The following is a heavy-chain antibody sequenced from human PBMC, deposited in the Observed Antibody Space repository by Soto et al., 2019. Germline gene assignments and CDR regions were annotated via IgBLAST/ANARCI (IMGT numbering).Heavy chain of an antibody. D-gene: IGHD2-21*02. Sequence: EVQLVESEGGLVQRGGSLRLSCAASGFTFNYYWMHWVRQAPGQGLVWVSHIHSDGSSTTYADSVKGRFTISRDNAKNTLYLQMTSLSAEDTAVYYCARGDKAGFDLRGQGTTVTVSS. CDR1: GFTFNYYW. J-gene: IGHJ3*01. V-gene: IGHV3-74*01. CDR3: ARGDKAGFDL. CDR2: IHSDGSST.